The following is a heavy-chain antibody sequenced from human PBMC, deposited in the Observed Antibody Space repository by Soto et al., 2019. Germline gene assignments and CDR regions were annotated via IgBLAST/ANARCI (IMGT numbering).Heavy chain of an antibody. J-gene: IGHJ6*02. Sequence: QVQLEESGGGVVQPGRSLRLACAASGFTFSSYGMHWVRQAPGKGLEGVAVIWYDGSNKYYADSVKGRFTISRDNSKNTPYLQMTSLRAEDTAVYYCARDPRRYSYGYWGYYYYGMDVWGQGTTVTVSS. CDR3: ARDPRRYSYGYWGYYYYGMDV. CDR2: IWYDGSNK. CDR1: GFTFSSYG. V-gene: IGHV3-33*01. D-gene: IGHD5-18*01.